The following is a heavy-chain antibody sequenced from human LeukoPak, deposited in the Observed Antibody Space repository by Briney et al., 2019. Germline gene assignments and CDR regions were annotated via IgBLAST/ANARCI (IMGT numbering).Heavy chain of an antibody. CDR2: ISRSGSTI. D-gene: IGHD2-15*01. V-gene: IGHV3-48*03. J-gene: IGHJ6*02. Sequence: GGSLRLSCAASGFTFSSYEMNWVRQAPGKGLEWVSYISRSGSTIYYADSVKGRFTISRDNAKNSLYLQMNSLRAEDTAVYYCARWGCSGGSCYSGYYGMDVWGQGPRSPSP. CDR1: GFTFSSYE. CDR3: ARWGCSGGSCYSGYYGMDV.